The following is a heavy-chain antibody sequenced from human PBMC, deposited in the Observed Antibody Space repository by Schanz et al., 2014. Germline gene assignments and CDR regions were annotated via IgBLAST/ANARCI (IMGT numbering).Heavy chain of an antibody. CDR2: NDGGVNK. CDR3: ARDNRYYLFDY. V-gene: IGHV3-11*04. D-gene: IGHD3-16*02. Sequence: QVQLVESGGGLVKPGGSLRLSCAASGFTFSDYYINWIRQAPGKGLEWVSSFNDGGVNKYYADSVKGRFTISRDNSKNTLYLQLGSLSAEDTAVYFCARDNRYYLFDYWGQGALVTVSS. J-gene: IGHJ4*02. CDR1: GFTFSDYY.